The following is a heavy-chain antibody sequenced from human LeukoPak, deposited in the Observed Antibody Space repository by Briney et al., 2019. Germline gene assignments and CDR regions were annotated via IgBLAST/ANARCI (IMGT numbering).Heavy chain of an antibody. Sequence: GGSLRLSCAASGFTFSSYAMSWVRQAPGKGLEWVSAISGSGGSTYYADSVKGRFTISRDNSKNTLYLQMNSLRAEDTAVYYCARDNRKLRYFDWLLKGGAFDIWGQGTMVTVSS. V-gene: IGHV3-23*01. CDR1: GFTFSSYA. CDR3: ARDNRKLRYFDWLLKGGAFDI. D-gene: IGHD3-9*01. CDR2: ISGSGGST. J-gene: IGHJ3*02.